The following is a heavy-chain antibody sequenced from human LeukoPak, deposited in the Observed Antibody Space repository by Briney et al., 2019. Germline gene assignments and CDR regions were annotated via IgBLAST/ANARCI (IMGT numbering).Heavy chain of an antibody. CDR1: GGTFSSYA. CDR3: ARGGPDILTGYYFFDY. D-gene: IGHD3-9*01. Sequence: VASVKVSCKASGGTFSSYAISWVRQAPGQGLEWMGGIIPIFGTANYAQKFQGRVTITADESTSTAYMELSSLRSEDTAVYYCARGGPDILTGYYFFDYWGQGTLVTVSS. V-gene: IGHV1-69*01. CDR2: IIPIFGTA. J-gene: IGHJ4*02.